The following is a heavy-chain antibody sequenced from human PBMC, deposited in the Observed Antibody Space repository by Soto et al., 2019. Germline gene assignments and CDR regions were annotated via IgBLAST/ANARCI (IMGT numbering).Heavy chain of an antibody. CDR3: AKGIAAAGDGWYFDL. CDR1: GFTFSSYG. V-gene: IGHV3-30*18. CDR2: ISYDGSNK. J-gene: IGHJ2*01. Sequence: QVPLVESGGGVVQPGRSLRLSCAASGFTFSSYGMHWVRQAPGKGLEWVAVISYDGSNKYYADSVKGRFTISRDNSKNTLYLQMNSLRAEDTAVYYCAKGIAAAGDGWYFDLWGRGTLVTVSS. D-gene: IGHD6-13*01.